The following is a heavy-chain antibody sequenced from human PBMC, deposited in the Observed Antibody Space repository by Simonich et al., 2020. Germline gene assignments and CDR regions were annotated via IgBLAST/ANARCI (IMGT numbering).Heavy chain of an antibody. D-gene: IGHD6-19*01. V-gene: IGHV4-38-2*01. CDR3: ARVTREWLVFY. CDR2: IYHSGGT. Sequence: QVQLQESGPGLVKPSETLSLTCAVSGYSISSGYYWGWIRQPPGKGLEWIGSIYHSGGTYYNPSLKSRVTISVDPSKTQFSLKLSSVTAADTAVYYCARVTREWLVFYWGQGTLVTVSS. J-gene: IGHJ4*02. CDR1: GYSISSGYY.